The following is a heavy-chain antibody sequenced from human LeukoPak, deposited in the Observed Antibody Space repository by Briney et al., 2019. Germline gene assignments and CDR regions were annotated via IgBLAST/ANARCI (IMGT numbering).Heavy chain of an antibody. J-gene: IGHJ4*02. CDR2: MNPNSGGT. Sequence: ASVKVSCKASGYTFTGYYMHWVRQAPGQGLEWMGWMNPNSGGTNDAQKFQGRVTMTRDTSISTAYMELRRLRSDDTAVYYCARGRIERGQTPRLDYWGQGTLVTVSS. CDR3: ARGRIERGQTPRLDY. D-gene: IGHD1-1*01. V-gene: IGHV1-2*02. CDR1: GYTFTGYY.